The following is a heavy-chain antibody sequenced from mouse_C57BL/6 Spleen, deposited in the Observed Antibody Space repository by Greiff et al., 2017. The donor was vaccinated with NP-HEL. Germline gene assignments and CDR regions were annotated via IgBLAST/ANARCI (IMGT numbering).Heavy chain of an antibody. V-gene: IGHV1-39*01. J-gene: IGHJ1*03. D-gene: IGHD1-1*01. Sequence: VQLQQSGPELVKPGASVKISCTASGYSFTDYNMNWVKQSNGKSLEWIGVINPNYGITTSNQKLTGKATLTVDQASSTAYMQLNSLTSEDSAVYYYARDTTVGFGVWGTGATVTVSS. CDR1: GYSFTDYN. CDR2: INPNYGIT. CDR3: ARDTTVGFGV.